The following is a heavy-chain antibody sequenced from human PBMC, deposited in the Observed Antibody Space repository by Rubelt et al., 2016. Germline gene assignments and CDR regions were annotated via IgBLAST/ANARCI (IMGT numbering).Heavy chain of an antibody. D-gene: IGHD2-15*01. CDR1: GFTFSTYW. J-gene: IGHJ4*02. Sequence: EVQLVESGGDLVQPGGSLRLSCAASGFTFSTYWMSWVRQAPGKGLEWVANIKPDGREKFYVDSVKGRFTISRDNAKNTRFLQMNSLRADDTAVYYCARVRLYCSGGSCYVDYWGQGTLVTVSS. CDR2: IKPDGREK. CDR3: ARVRLYCSGGSCYVDY. V-gene: IGHV3-7*01.